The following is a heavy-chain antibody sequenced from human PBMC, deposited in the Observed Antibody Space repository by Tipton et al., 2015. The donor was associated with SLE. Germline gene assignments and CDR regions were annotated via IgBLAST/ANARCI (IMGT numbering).Heavy chain of an antibody. Sequence: SLRLSCAASGFTFSSYAMSWVRQAPGKGLEWVAVISYDGRNKYYADSVKGRFTISRDNAKNSLYLQMNSLRAEDTAVYYCARFRAAIRYYYGMDVWGQGTTVTVSS. D-gene: IGHD2-2*02. CDR1: GFTFSSYA. CDR3: ARFRAAIRYYYGMDV. CDR2: ISYDGRNK. J-gene: IGHJ6*02. V-gene: IGHV3-30*04.